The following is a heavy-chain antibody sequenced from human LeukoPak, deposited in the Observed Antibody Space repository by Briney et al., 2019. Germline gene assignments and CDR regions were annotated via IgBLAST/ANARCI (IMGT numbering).Heavy chain of an antibody. D-gene: IGHD6-6*01. J-gene: IGHJ4*02. V-gene: IGHV3-21*06. CDR2: ISTSSSDV. CDR1: GFTFTSYS. CDR3: ARDPEFRSSAGLDY. Sequence: PGGSLRLSCAASGFTFTSYSMSWVRQAPGKGLEWVSFISTSSSDVYYADSVKGRFTISRDNAKNSVYLQMHSLRAEDTAVYYCARDPEFRSSAGLDYWGRGTLVTVSS.